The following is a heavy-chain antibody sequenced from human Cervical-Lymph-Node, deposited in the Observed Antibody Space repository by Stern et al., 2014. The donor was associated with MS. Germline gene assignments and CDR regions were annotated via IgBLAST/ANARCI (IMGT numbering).Heavy chain of an antibody. V-gene: IGHV3-9*01. Sequence: QLVESGGVMVQPGRSLRLSCEGSGFKFDDFAMHWVRQAPGKGLERVSGLGWNSEGRGYADSVQGRFTISRDNAKSSLYLQMNSLGADDTALYYCAKADDYAAGIDAWGQGTLVVVSS. CDR3: AKADDYAAGIDA. D-gene: IGHD3-16*01. CDR1: GFKFDDFA. CDR2: LGWNSEGR. J-gene: IGHJ5*02.